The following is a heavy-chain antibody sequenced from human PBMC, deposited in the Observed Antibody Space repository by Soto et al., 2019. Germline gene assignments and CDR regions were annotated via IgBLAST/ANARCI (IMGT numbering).Heavy chain of an antibody. Sequence: EVQLLESGGGLVQPGGSLKLSCEISGFTFSAYAMGWVRQAPGKGLEWVSSISSSGAGTYYADSVKGRFTISRDNSEDTLSLKMNSPRAEDSAIYYCVRAAVAGFRGPFDIWGQGTRVTVSS. D-gene: IGHD6-19*01. J-gene: IGHJ3*02. CDR1: GFTFSAYA. V-gene: IGHV3-23*01. CDR3: VRAAVAGFRGPFDI. CDR2: ISSSGAGT.